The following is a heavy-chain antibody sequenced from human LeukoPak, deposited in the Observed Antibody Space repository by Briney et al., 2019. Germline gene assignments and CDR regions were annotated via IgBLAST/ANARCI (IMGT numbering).Heavy chain of an antibody. CDR1: GFTFSSYD. V-gene: IGHV3-64D*09. D-gene: IGHD3-3*01. Sequence: GGSLRLSCAASGFTFSSYDMNWVRQAPGKGLEYVSAISSNGGSTYYADSVKGRFTISRDNSKNTLYLQMSSLRAEDTAVYYCVNLGGITIDYWGQGTLVTVSS. CDR2: ISSNGGST. J-gene: IGHJ4*02. CDR3: VNLGGITIDY.